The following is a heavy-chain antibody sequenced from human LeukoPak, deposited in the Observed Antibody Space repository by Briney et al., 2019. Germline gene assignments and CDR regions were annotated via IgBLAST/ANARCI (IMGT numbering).Heavy chain of an antibody. V-gene: IGHV3-21*01. CDR1: GFTFSNYN. CDR2: ISSSSSYI. CDR3: ARELLTYSNHKLGHYMDV. J-gene: IGHJ6*03. Sequence: GESLRLSCAASGFTFSNYNMNWVRQAPGKGLEWVSCISSSSSYIYYADSVKGRFTISRENAKNSLYLQMNSLRAEDTALYFCARELLTYSNHKLGHYMDVWGKGTTVTVSS. D-gene: IGHD4-11*01.